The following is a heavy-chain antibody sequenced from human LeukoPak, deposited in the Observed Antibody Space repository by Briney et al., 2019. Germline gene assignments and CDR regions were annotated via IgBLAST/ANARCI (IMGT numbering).Heavy chain of an antibody. Sequence: QPGGSLRLSCAASGFTFSSYVMSWVRQAPGKGLEWVSSISVSGAGTCYADSVKGRFTISRDNSRNTLDLQMNSLRAEDTAVYYCARRDDYGYYVVYWGQGILVTVSS. J-gene: IGHJ1*01. CDR3: ARRDDYGYYVVY. CDR2: ISVSGAGT. D-gene: IGHD4-17*01. V-gene: IGHV3-23*01. CDR1: GFTFSSYV.